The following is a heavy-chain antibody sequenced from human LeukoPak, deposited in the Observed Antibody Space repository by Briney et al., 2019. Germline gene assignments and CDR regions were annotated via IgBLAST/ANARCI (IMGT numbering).Heavy chain of an antibody. J-gene: IGHJ6*02. V-gene: IGHV1-46*01. Sequence: ASVKVSCKASGYTFTSYYMHWVRQAPGQGLEWMGIINPSGGSTSYAQKFQGRVTMTRDTSTSTVYMELNSLRAEDTAVYYCARTCSSTSCSYYGMDVWGQGTTVTVSS. CDR3: ARTCSSTSCSYYGMDV. CDR2: INPSGGST. D-gene: IGHD2-2*01. CDR1: GYTFTSYY.